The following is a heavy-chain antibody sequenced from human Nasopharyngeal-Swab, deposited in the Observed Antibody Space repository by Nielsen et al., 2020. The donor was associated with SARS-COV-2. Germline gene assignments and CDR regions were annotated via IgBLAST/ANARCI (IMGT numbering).Heavy chain of an antibody. CDR2: IYYSGST. J-gene: IGHJ4*02. D-gene: IGHD5-24*01. Sequence: WIRQPPGKGLEWIGYIYYSGSTNYNPSLKSRVTISVDTSKNQFSLKLSSVTAADTAVYYCARGDGRSHEFDYWGQGTLVTVSS. V-gene: IGHV4-59*01. CDR3: ARGDGRSHEFDY.